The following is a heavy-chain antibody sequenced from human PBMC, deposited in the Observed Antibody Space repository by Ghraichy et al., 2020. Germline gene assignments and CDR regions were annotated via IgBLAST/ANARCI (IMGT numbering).Heavy chain of an antibody. Sequence: GGSLRLSCAASGFTFNTYPMHWVRQAPGKGLEWVALILYHGSNKYYADSVKGRFTISRDNSRDTLYLQMNSLRLEDTAVYYCATGGHGDYVLESWGQGTLVTVSS. CDR2: ILYHGSNK. V-gene: IGHV3-30-3*01. J-gene: IGHJ4*02. CDR1: GFTFNTYP. D-gene: IGHD4-17*01. CDR3: ATGGHGDYVLES.